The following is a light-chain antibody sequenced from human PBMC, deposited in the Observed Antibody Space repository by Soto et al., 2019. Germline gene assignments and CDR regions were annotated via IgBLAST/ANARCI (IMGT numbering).Light chain of an antibody. CDR1: QDINNY. V-gene: IGKV1-27*01. CDR3: QTYNNGPPAT. Sequence: DIQMTQSPSSLSASVGDRVTITCRASQDINNYLAWYQQKPGKAPKLLIYAASTLQSGVPSRFSGGGSGTDITLTISSLQPEDVATYYCQTYNNGPPATFGPGTKVGV. CDR2: AAS. J-gene: IGKJ3*01.